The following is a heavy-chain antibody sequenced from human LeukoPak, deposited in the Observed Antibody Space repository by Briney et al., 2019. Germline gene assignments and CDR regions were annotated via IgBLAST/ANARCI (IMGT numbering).Heavy chain of an antibody. V-gene: IGHV3-NL1*01. D-gene: IGHD3-22*01. CDR3: ARELIRRGYSLYYFDY. J-gene: IGHJ4*02. CDR1: GFTFSTYG. Sequence: GGSLRLSCAASGFTFSTYGMHWVRQAPGKGLEWGSVIYSGGSTYYADSVKGRFTISRDNSKNTLYLQMNSLRAEDTAVYYCARELIRRGYSLYYFDYWGQGTLVTVSS. CDR2: IYSGGST.